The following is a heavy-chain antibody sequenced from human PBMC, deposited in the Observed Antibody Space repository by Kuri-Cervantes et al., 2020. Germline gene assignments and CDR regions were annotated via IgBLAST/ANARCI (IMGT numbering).Heavy chain of an antibody. Sequence: GGSLRLFCAASGFTFSSYGMHWVRQAPGKGLEWVAVVWYDGSNKYYADFVKGRFTISRDNSKNTLYLQMNSLRVEDTAVYYCARDREYYYYGMDVWGQGTPVTVSS. J-gene: IGHJ6*02. CDR1: GFTFSSYG. CDR3: ARDREYYYYGMDV. CDR2: VWYDGSNK. D-gene: IGHD2/OR15-2a*01. V-gene: IGHV3-33*01.